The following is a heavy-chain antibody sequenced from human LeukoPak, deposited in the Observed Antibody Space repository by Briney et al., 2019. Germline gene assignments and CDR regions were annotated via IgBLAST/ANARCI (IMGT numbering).Heavy chain of an antibody. D-gene: IGHD5-24*01. J-gene: IGHJ3*02. CDR3: AKDAEMATRFDAFDI. Sequence: SLRLSCAASGFTFSSYAMHWVRQAPRKGLEWVSGISWNSGSIGYADSVKGRFTISRDNAKNSLYLQMNSLRAEDTALYYCAKDAEMATRFDAFDIWGQGTMVTVSS. V-gene: IGHV3-9*01. CDR1: GFTFSSYA. CDR2: ISWNSGSI.